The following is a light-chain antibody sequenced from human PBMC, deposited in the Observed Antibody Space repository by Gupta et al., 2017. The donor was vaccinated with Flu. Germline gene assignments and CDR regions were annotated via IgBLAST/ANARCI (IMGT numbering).Light chain of an antibody. CDR3: QQSDTTPRT. Sequence: DIQMAQSPSSLSASVGDRVTITCRASQTIANYLNWYQHKPGITPKLLIFAASSLQSGAPSRFSGSGPGTDFTLTISRLQPEDFATYYCQQSDTTPRTFGHGTKVDIK. J-gene: IGKJ3*01. V-gene: IGKV1-39*01. CDR1: QTIANY. CDR2: AAS.